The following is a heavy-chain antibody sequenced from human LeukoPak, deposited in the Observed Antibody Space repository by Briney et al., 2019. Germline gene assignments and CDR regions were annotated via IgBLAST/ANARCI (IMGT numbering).Heavy chain of an antibody. J-gene: IGHJ4*02. D-gene: IGHD6-19*01. CDR2: IYRDGNT. CDR3: ACSGPYSNGGVMTDY. CDR1: GLIVSSNY. Sequence: GGSLRLSCAASGLIVSSNYMSWVRQAPGKGLEWVSIIYRDGNTNYADSVKGRFTISRDNSKNTLSLQMNSLRAEDTAVYCCACSGPYSNGGVMTDYWGQGTLVTVSS. V-gene: IGHV3-66*01.